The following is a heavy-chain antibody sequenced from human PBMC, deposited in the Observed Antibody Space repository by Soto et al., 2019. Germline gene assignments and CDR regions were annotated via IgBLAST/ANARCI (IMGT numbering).Heavy chain of an antibody. Sequence: QVQLVQSGAEVKKPGSSVKVSCKASGGTFSSYTISWVRQAPGQGLEWMGRIIPILGIANYAQKFQGRVTITADKSTSTAYMELSSLRSEDTAVYYCARDNTMVRGARAFDPWGQGTLVTVSS. J-gene: IGHJ5*02. CDR2: IIPILGIA. CDR3: ARDNTMVRGARAFDP. D-gene: IGHD3-10*01. V-gene: IGHV1-69*08. CDR1: GGTFSSYT.